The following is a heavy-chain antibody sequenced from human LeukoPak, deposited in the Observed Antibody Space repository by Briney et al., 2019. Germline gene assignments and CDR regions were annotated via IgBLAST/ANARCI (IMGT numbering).Heavy chain of an antibody. CDR1: GYTFTGYY. Sequence: ASVKVSCKASGYTFTGYYMHWVRQAPGQGLEWMGWIDPNSGGTNYAQKFQGRVTMTRDTSISTAYMELSRLRSDDTAVYYCAREGGPNYYDSSGYFPDYWGQGTLVTVSS. D-gene: IGHD3-22*01. J-gene: IGHJ4*02. CDR2: IDPNSGGT. V-gene: IGHV1-2*02. CDR3: AREGGPNYYDSSGYFPDY.